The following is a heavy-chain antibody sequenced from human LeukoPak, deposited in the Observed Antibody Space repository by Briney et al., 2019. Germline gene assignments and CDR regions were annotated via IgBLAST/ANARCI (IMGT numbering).Heavy chain of an antibody. CDR1: GGSISSHY. Sequence: SETLSLTCTVSGGSISSHYWSWIRQPPGKGLEWIGYIYYSGSTNYNPSLKSRVTISVDTSKNQFSLKLSSVTAADTAVYYCAREVTLYYFDYWGQGTLVTASS. D-gene: IGHD2-21*02. CDR2: IYYSGST. V-gene: IGHV4-59*11. CDR3: AREVTLYYFDY. J-gene: IGHJ4*02.